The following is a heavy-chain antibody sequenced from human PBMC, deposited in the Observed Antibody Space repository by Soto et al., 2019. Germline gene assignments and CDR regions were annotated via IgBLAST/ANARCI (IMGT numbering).Heavy chain of an antibody. CDR1: GFTFSSYA. Sequence: QVQLVESRGGVVQPGRSLRLSCAASGFTFSSYAMHWVRQAPGKGLEWVAVISYDGSNKYYADSVKGRFTISRDNSKNTLYLQMNSLRAEDTAVYYCARDPSAGGSDYYYYGMDVWGQGTTVTVSS. J-gene: IGHJ6*02. V-gene: IGHV3-30-3*01. CDR2: ISYDGSNK. D-gene: IGHD3-10*01. CDR3: ARDPSAGGSDYYYYGMDV.